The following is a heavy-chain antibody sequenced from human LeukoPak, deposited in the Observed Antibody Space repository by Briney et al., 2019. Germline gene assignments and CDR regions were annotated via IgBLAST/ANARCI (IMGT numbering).Heavy chain of an antibody. J-gene: IGHJ4*02. D-gene: IGHD3-10*01. CDR3: VRDRGSTNYFDY. CDR1: GFTFSSYV. V-gene: IGHV3-33*01. Sequence: GRSLRLSCAASGFTFSSYVMHWVRQAPGKGLEWVAIIWYDGNNKYYADSLKGRFTISRDNSKNTLYLQINSLRAEDTAVYFCVRDRGSTNYFDYWGQGALVTVSS. CDR2: IWYDGNNK.